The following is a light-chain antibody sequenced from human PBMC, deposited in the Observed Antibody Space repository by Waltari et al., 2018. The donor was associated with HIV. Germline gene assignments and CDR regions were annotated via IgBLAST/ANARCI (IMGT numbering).Light chain of an antibody. J-gene: IGKJ4*01. CDR1: ENINNY. V-gene: IGKV3-11*01. CDR2: DAS. Sequence: ELVFTQSPATLSLSPGERATLPRTASENINNYLAWYQQQPGQPPRLVLYDASNRAPGVPDRFSGGGSETHFALTISSLEPEDFAVYYWQQRRNWPRTFGGGTKVEMK. CDR3: QQRRNWPRT.